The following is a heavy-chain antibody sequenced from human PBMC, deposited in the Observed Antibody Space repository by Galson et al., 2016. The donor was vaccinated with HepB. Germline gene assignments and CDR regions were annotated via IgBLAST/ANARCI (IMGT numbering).Heavy chain of an antibody. CDR1: GFTFSRVG. CDR2: IWFDGSDA. CDR3: ARDLWGDCRTTTCSHLDS. Sequence: SLRLSCAASGFTFSRVGMQLVHQAPGKGLESVAVIWFDGSDAYYGDSVKGRFTISKDNSNNMLYLQMNSLRVEDTAVYYCARDLWGDCRTTTCSHLDSWGQGTLVTVSS. J-gene: IGHJ4*02. V-gene: IGHV3-33*01. D-gene: IGHD1-14*01.